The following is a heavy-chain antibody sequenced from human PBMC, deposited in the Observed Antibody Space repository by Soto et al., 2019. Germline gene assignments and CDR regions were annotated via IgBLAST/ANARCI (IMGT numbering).Heavy chain of an antibody. CDR3: AKVASTTVVRVGAFDV. J-gene: IGHJ3*01. D-gene: IGHD4-17*01. Sequence: GGSLRLSCAASGFTFSNYAMSWVRQAPGKGLEWVSAISGSGGSTYFVDSVKGRFTMSRDNSKNTLYMQMNSLRAEDTAVYYCAKVASTTVVRVGAFDVWGQGTTVTVSS. V-gene: IGHV3-23*01. CDR1: GFTFSNYA. CDR2: ISGSGGST.